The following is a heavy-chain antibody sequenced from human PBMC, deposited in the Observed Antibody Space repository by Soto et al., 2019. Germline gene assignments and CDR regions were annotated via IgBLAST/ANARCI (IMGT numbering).Heavy chain of an antibody. Sequence: QVQLQESGPGLVKPSQTLSLTCTVSGGSISSGGYYWSWILQHPGKGLEWIGYIYYSGSTYYNPSLKSRFTISVDTSKNQYSLKLSYVTAADTAVYYCARVGGINWFDPWGQGTLVTVSS. V-gene: IGHV4-31*03. CDR1: GGSISSGGYY. CDR2: IYYSGST. J-gene: IGHJ5*02. D-gene: IGHD3-16*01. CDR3: ARVGGINWFDP.